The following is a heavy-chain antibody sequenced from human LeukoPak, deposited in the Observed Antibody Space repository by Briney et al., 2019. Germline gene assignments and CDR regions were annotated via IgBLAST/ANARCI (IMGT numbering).Heavy chain of an antibody. V-gene: IGHV3-30*03. CDR1: GFTFSSYG. CDR2: ISYDGSNK. Sequence: GGSLRLSCEASGFTFSSYGMHWVRQAPGKGLEWVAVISYDGSNKYYADSVKGRFTISRDNSKNTLYLQMNSLRAEDTAVYYCARGRSYYYDSSGYYVDYWGQGTLVTVSS. J-gene: IGHJ4*02. D-gene: IGHD3-22*01. CDR3: ARGRSYYYDSSGYYVDY.